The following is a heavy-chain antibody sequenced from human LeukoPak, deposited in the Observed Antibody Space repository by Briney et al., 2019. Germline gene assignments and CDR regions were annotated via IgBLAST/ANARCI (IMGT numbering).Heavy chain of an antibody. Sequence: GASVKVSCKASGYTFTGYYMHWVRQAPGQGLEWMRWINPNSGGTNYAQKFQGRVTMTRDTSISTAYMELSRLRSDDTAVYYCARDIVVVPAAQFDYWGQGTLVTVSS. D-gene: IGHD2-2*01. CDR1: GYTFTGYY. CDR2: INPNSGGT. J-gene: IGHJ4*02. V-gene: IGHV1-2*02. CDR3: ARDIVVVPAAQFDY.